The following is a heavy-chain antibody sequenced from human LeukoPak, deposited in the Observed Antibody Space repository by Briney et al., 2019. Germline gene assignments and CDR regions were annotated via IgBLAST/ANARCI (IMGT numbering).Heavy chain of an antibody. D-gene: IGHD6-19*01. CDR1: GGSISSYY. CDR2: IYTSGST. J-gene: IGHJ6*02. V-gene: IGHV4-4*07. CDR3: ASGWVYNYYYGMDV. Sequence: SETLSLTCTVSGGSISSYYWSWIRQPAGEGLEWIGRIYTSGSTNYNPSLKSRATMSVDTSKNQFSLKLSSVTAADTAVYYCASGWVYNYYYGMDVWGQGTTVTVSS.